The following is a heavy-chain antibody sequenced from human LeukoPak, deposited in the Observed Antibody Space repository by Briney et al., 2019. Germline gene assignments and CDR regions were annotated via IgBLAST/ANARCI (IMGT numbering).Heavy chain of an antibody. J-gene: IGHJ4*02. CDR3: ARDGRDGYSGYDPYFDY. D-gene: IGHD5-12*01. V-gene: IGHV3-23*01. Sequence: GGSLRLSCAASGFTFSSNAMFWVRQAPGKGLEWVSAISGSGGSTYYADSVMGRFTISRDNSKNTLYLQMNSLRAEDTAVYYCARDGRDGYSGYDPYFDYWGQGTLVTVSS. CDR2: ISGSGGST. CDR1: GFTFSSNA.